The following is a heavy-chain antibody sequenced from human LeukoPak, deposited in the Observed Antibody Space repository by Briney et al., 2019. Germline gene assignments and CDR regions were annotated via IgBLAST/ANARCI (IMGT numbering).Heavy chain of an antibody. Sequence: GGSLRLSCAASGFTFSSYSMNWVRQAPGKGPEWVSSISSSSSYIYYADSVKGRFTISRDNAKNSLYLQMNSLRAEDTAVYYCARDRSSSWYGDYYGMDVWGQGTTVTVSS. CDR1: GFTFSSYS. CDR3: ARDRSSSWYGDYYGMDV. CDR2: ISSSSSYI. J-gene: IGHJ6*02. V-gene: IGHV3-21*01. D-gene: IGHD6-13*01.